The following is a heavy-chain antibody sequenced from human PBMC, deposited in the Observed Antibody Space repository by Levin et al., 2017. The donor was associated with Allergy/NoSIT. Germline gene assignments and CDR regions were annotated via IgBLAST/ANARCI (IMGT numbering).Heavy chain of an antibody. CDR2: ISYDGTNK. J-gene: IGHJ4*02. V-gene: IGHV3-30*18. D-gene: IGHD2-15*01. CDR1: GFTFTAYG. CDR3: AKDRFCSGDSCSGGFDN. Sequence: GGSLRLSCAASGFTFTAYGMHWVRQAPGKGLEWVAFISYDGTNKKYADSVKGRFTISRDNSKNTLFLQVNSLRVEDTAVYYCAKDRFCSGDSCSGGFDNWGQGTLVTVSS.